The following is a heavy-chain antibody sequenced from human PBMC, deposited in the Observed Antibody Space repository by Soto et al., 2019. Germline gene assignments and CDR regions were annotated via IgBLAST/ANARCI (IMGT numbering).Heavy chain of an antibody. D-gene: IGHD4-17*01. CDR1: GYSISSGYY. CDR2: IYHSGST. CDR3: ARVWTYGDYYFDY. Sequence: LSLTCAVSGYSISSGYYWGWIRQPPGKGLEWIGSIYHSGSTYYNPSLKSRVTISVDTSKNQFSLKLSSVTAADTAVYYCARVWTYGDYYFDYWGQGTLVTVSS. J-gene: IGHJ4*02. V-gene: IGHV4-38-2*01.